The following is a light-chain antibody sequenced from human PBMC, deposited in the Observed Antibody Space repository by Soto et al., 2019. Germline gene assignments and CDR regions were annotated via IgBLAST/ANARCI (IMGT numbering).Light chain of an antibody. J-gene: IGKJ4*01. CDR3: QQYNNWPLT. Sequence: EIVMTQSPATLSVSPGERATLSCRASQSVSSTLAWYQQKPGQAPRLLIYGASTRATGIPARFSGSGSGTAFTLTMSSLQSEDFAVYDCQQYNNWPLTFGGGTKVEIK. CDR2: GAS. V-gene: IGKV3D-15*01. CDR1: QSVSST.